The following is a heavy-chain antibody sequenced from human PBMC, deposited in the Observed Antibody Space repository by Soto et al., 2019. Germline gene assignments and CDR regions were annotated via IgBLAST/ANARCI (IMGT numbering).Heavy chain of an antibody. Sequence: SETLSLTCTASGASIISSSYYWGWIRQPPGKGLEWIGSINYSGSTYYNPSLKSRVTISADTSKNQFPLKLRSVTAADTAVYYCARERLAVAGKGGWFDPWGQETLVTVSS. CDR1: GASIISSSYY. CDR2: INYSGST. CDR3: ARERLAVAGKGGWFDP. J-gene: IGHJ5*02. D-gene: IGHD6-19*01. V-gene: IGHV4-39*02.